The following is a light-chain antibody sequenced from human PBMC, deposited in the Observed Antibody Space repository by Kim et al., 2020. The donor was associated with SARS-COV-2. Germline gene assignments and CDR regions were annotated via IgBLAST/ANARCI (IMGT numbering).Light chain of an antibody. CDR1: QSVNTWY. Sequence: VSPGAKAPLAGRARQSVNTWYVYCNQQKGDQAPMLLIYAAAIRATGIAYMFGGSGSETDFTLTSSRLEHEDFVVYCCKQYGSTLTFVGGTKVDIK. CDR3: KQYGSTLT. V-gene: IGKV3-20*01. CDR2: AAA. J-gene: IGKJ4*01.